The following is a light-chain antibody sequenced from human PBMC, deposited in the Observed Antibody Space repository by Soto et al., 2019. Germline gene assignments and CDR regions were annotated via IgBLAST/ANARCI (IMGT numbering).Light chain of an antibody. CDR3: QHRSNWRMYT. CDR1: LSVAGY. CDR2: DTS. J-gene: IGKJ2*01. V-gene: IGKV3-11*01. Sequence: ELVLTQSPATLSLSPGERATLSCRASLSVAGYLAWYQQKPGQGPRLLIYDTSNRATGAPPRFSGSGSGTDFTLTISSLEPEDFAIYYCQHRSNWRMYTFGQGTKLEIK.